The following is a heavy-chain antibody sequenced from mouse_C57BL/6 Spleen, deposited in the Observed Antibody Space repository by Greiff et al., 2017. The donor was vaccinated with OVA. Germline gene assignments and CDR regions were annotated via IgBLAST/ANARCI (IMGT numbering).Heavy chain of an antibody. CDR2: IYPGSGST. J-gene: IGHJ1*03. CDR3: ARGADYGSSYWYFDV. Sequence: VQLKQPGAELVKPGASVKMSCKASGYTFTSYWITWVKQRPGQGLEWIGDIYPGSGSTNYNEKFKSKATLTVDTSSSTAYMQLSSLTSEDSAVYYCARGADYGSSYWYFDVWGTGTTVTVSS. V-gene: IGHV1-55*01. D-gene: IGHD1-1*01. CDR1: GYTFTSYW.